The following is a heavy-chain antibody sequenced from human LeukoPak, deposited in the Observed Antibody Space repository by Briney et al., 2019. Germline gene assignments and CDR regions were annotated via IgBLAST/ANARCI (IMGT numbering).Heavy chain of an antibody. CDR3: AKGSSLDWYFDL. V-gene: IGHV3-23*01. CDR1: GFTFSSYA. Sequence: PGGSLRLSCAASGFTFSSYAISWVRQAPGKGLEWVSAISGSGGSTYYADSVKGRFTISRDNSKNTLYLQMNSLRAEDTAVYYCAKGSSLDWYFDLWGRGTPVTVSS. CDR2: ISGSGGST. J-gene: IGHJ2*01.